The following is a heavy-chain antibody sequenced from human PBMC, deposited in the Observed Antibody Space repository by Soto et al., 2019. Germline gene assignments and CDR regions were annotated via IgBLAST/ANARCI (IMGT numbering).Heavy chain of an antibody. J-gene: IGHJ4*02. Sequence: EVQLVESGGGLAQPGGSLRLSCAASGFSFSNYTMNWVRQAPGKGLEWVSYISSSSGTVYYADSVKGRFTISRDNAKDSLYLQMSGLRDEDTAMYYCARHHFGDIDYWGQGTLVTVSS. D-gene: IGHD4-17*01. CDR1: GFSFSNYT. CDR3: ARHHFGDIDY. CDR2: ISSSSGTV. V-gene: IGHV3-48*02.